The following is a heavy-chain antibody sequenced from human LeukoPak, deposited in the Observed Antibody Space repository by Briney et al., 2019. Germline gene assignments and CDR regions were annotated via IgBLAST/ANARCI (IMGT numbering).Heavy chain of an antibody. CDR2: INPNSGGT. D-gene: IGHD3-16*01. Sequence: VASVKVSCKASGYSFTGYYMHWVRRAPGQGLEWMGWINPNSGGTNYAQKFQGRVTMTRDTSISTAYMELSRLRSDDTAVYHCARDPGFGAFDIWGQGTMVTVSS. J-gene: IGHJ3*02. CDR1: GYSFTGYY. V-gene: IGHV1-2*02. CDR3: ARDPGFGAFDI.